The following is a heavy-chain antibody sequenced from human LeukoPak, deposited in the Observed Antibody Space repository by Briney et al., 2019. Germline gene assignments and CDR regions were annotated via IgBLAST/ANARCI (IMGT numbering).Heavy chain of an antibody. V-gene: IGHV3-23*01. J-gene: IGHJ4*02. Sequence: GGSLRLSCAASGFTFSNYAMTWVRQAPGKGLEWVSAISISSENTYYADSVKGRFTISRDNSRNTLYLQMSSLRAEDTAVYYCAKYYYGRPFDYWGQGTLVTVSS. D-gene: IGHD3-10*01. CDR2: ISISSENT. CDR1: GFTFSNYA. CDR3: AKYYYGRPFDY.